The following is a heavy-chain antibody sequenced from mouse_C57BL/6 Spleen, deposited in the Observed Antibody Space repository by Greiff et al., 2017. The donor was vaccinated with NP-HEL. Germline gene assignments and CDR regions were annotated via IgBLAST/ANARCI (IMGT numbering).Heavy chain of an antibody. J-gene: IGHJ3*01. D-gene: IGHD2-2*01. CDR2: IRSGGSYT. Sequence: EVHLVESGGDLVKPGGSLKLSCAASGFTFSSYGMSWVRQTPDKRLEWVATIRSGGSYTYYPDSVKGRFTISRDNAKNTLYLQMSRLKSEDTAMYYCARQGLEGGFAYWGQGTLVTVSA. CDR1: GFTFSSYG. V-gene: IGHV5-6*01. CDR3: ARQGLEGGFAY.